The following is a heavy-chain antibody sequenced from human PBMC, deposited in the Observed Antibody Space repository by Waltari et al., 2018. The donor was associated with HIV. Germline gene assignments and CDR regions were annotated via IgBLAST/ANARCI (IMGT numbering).Heavy chain of an antibody. CDR2: ISYDGSNK. D-gene: IGHD5-12*01. V-gene: IGHV3-30*01. J-gene: IGHJ4*02. CDR3: ARDKATIGVFDY. CDR1: GFTFSSYA. Sequence: GFTFSSYAMHWVRQAPGKGLEWVAVISYDGSNKYYADSVKGRFTISRDNSKNTLYLQMNSLRAEDTAVYYCARDKATIGVFDYWGQGTLVTVSS.